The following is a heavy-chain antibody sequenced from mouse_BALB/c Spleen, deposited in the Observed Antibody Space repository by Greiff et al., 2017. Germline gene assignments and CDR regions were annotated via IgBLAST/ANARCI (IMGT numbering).Heavy chain of an antibody. CDR1: GFSLTSYD. CDR2: IWTGGGT. D-gene: IGHD1-2*01. J-gene: IGHJ4*01. CDR3: VRDLTTATGYAMDY. Sequence: QVQLKESGPGLVAPSQSLSITCTVSGFSLTSYDISWIRQPPGKGLEWLGVIWTGGGTNYNSAFMSRLSISKDNSKSQVFLKMNSLQTDDTAIYYCVRDLTTATGYAMDYWGQGTSVTVSS. V-gene: IGHV2-9-2*01.